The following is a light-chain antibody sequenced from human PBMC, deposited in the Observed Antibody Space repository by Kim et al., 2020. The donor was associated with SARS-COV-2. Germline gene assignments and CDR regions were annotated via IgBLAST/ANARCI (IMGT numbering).Light chain of an antibody. CDR1: SLRSYY. CDR2: GKN. V-gene: IGLV3-19*01. J-gene: IGLJ1*01. CDR3: NSRDSSGKRWV. Sequence: SSELTQDPPVSVALGQTVRITCQGDSLRSYYASWYQQKPGQAPVLVIYGKNNRPSGIPDRFYGSSSVNTASLTITGAQAEDEADYYCNSRDSSGKRWVFGTGTKVTVL.